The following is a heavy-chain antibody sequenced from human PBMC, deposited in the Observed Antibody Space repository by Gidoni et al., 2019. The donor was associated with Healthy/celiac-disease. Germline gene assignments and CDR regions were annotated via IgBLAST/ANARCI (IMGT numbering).Heavy chain of an antibody. CDR2: INPNSGGT. V-gene: IGHV1-2*02. CDR3: ARPIAAAGLEGSEYFQH. CDR1: GYTFPASY. J-gene: IGHJ1*01. D-gene: IGHD6-13*01. Sequence: QVQLVQSGAAVKKPGASVNVSCKASGYTFPASYMHWVRQAPGQELEWMGWINPNSGGTNYAQKFQGRVTMTRDTSISTAYMELGRLRSDGTAVYYCARPIAAAGLEGSEYFQHWGQGTLVTVSS.